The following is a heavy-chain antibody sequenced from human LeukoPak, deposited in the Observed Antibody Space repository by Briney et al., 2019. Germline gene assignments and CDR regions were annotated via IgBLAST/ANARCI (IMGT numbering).Heavy chain of an antibody. CDR3: ARRYDGSGYYYRNWYFDL. CDR2: ISGSGSTI. CDR1: GFTFSDYY. J-gene: IGHJ2*01. D-gene: IGHD3-22*01. Sequence: GGSLRLSCAASGFTFSDYYMSWIRQAPGKGLEWVSYISGSGSTIYYADSVKGRFTISRDNAKNSLYLQMNSLRAEDTAVYYCARRYDGSGYYYRNWYFDLWGRGTLVTVSS. V-gene: IGHV3-11*01.